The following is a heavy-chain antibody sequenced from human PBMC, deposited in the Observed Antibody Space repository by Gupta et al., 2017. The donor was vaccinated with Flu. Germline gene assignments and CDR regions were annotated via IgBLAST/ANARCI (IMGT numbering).Heavy chain of an antibody. CDR3: ARVRVYDFWSGYYPHPRGYYYYMDV. J-gene: IGHJ6*03. CDR1: GGTFSSYA. D-gene: IGHD3-3*01. CDR2: IIPIFGTA. V-gene: IGHV1-69*06. Sequence: QVQLVQSGAEVKKPGSSVKVSCKASGGTFSSYAISWVRQAPGQGLEWMGGIIPIFGTANYAQKFQGRVTITADKSTSTAYMELSSLRSEDTAVYYCARVRVYDFWSGYYPHPRGYYYYMDVWGKGTTVTVSS.